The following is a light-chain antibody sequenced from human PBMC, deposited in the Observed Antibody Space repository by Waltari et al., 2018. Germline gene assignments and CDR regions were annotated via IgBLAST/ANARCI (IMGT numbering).Light chain of an antibody. CDR2: GTR. CDR3: AAWDDSLNGPV. V-gene: IGLV1-44*01. J-gene: IGLJ1*01. Sequence: QSVLTQPPSASGTPGQSILISCSGSSSNIGDNTVTWYQQDPGTAPKLLIYGTRERPSGVSNRLSGSKSGTSASLAISALQPEDEADYYCAAWDDSLNGPVFGTGTKVTVL. CDR1: SSNIGDNT.